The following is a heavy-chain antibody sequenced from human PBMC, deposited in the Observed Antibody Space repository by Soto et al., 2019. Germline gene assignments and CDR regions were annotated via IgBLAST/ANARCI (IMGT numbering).Heavy chain of an antibody. Sequence: ASVKVSCKASGYTFTSYGISWVRQAPGQGLEWMGWISAYNGNTNYAQKLQGRVTMTTDTSTSTAYMELRSLRSDDTAVYYCARDLDVWLLPGFDYWGQGTLVTVSS. CDR3: ARDLDVWLLPGFDY. CDR2: ISAYNGNT. V-gene: IGHV1-18*01. D-gene: IGHD3-22*01. CDR1: GYTFTSYG. J-gene: IGHJ4*02.